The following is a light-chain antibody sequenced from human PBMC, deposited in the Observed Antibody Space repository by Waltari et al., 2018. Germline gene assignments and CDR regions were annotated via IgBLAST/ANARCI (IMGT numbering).Light chain of an antibody. CDR3: QQRSNWPPET. Sequence: EIVLTQSPATLSLSPGERATLSCRASQSVSSYLAWYQQKPGQAPRLLIYDASNRAPGIPARFSGSGSGTDFTLTISSLEPEDFAVYYCQQRSNWPPETFGQGTRLEIK. CDR2: DAS. J-gene: IGKJ5*01. V-gene: IGKV3-11*01. CDR1: QSVSSY.